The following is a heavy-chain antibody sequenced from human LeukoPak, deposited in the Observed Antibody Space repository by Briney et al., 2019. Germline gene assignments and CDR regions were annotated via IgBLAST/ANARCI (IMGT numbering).Heavy chain of an antibody. D-gene: IGHD2-21*02. V-gene: IGHV3-7*03. CDR1: GFSFSTNW. J-gene: IGHJ4*02. Sequence: GGSLRLSCAASGFSFSTNWMDWIRQPPGKGLEWVANIKQDGSAKHYVDSVRGRFTISRDNAKDSLYLQMNSLTVEDTAVYYCAKEGDWTHEYWGQGTLVTVSS. CDR2: IKQDGSAK. CDR3: AKEGDWTHEY.